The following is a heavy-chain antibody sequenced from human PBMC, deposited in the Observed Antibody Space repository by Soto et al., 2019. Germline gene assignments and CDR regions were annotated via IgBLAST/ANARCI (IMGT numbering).Heavy chain of an antibody. J-gene: IGHJ4*02. CDR2: ISAYNGNT. D-gene: IGHD6-19*01. V-gene: IGHV1-18*01. CDR1: GYTFTSYG. Sequence: ASVKVSCKASGYTFTSYGISWVRQAPEQGLEWMGWISAYNGNTNYAQKLQGRVTMTTDTSTSTAYMELRSLRSDDTAVYYCARDGVGSGWYYYFDYWGQGTLVTVSS. CDR3: ARDGVGSGWYYYFDY.